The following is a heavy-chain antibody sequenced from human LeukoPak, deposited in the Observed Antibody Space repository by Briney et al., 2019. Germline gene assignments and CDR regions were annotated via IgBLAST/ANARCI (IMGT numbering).Heavy chain of an antibody. D-gene: IGHD5-24*01. J-gene: IGHJ6*03. CDR1: GFTFSSYW. CDR2: INSDGSST. CDR3: ARVSVEMATINAFYYYYYMDV. V-gene: IGHV3-74*01. Sequence: GGSLRLSCAASGFTFSSYWMHWVRQAPGKGLVWVSRINSDGSSTSYADSVKGRFTISRDNAKNTLNLQMNSLRAEDTAVYYCARVSVEMATINAFYYYYYMDVWGKGTTVTVSS.